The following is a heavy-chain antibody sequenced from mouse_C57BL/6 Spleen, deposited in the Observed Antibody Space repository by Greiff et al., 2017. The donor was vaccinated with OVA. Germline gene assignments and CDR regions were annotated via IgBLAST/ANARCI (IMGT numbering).Heavy chain of an antibody. CDR1: GYTFTDYY. D-gene: IGHD1-1*01. CDR3: ARAGGSSYRCAMDY. Sequence: QVQLKQSGAELVRPGASVKLSCKASGYTFTDYYINWVKQRPGQGLEWIARIYPGSGNTYYNEKFKGKATLTAEKSSSTAYMQLSSLTSEDSAVYFCARAGGSSYRCAMDYWGQGTSVTVSS. CDR2: IYPGSGNT. J-gene: IGHJ4*01. V-gene: IGHV1-76*01.